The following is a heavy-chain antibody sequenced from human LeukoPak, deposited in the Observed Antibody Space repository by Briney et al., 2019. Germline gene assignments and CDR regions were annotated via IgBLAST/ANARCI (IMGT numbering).Heavy chain of an antibody. J-gene: IGHJ4*02. V-gene: IGHV3-7*01. CDR2: INQGGGEK. Sequence: GGSLRLSCAASGFTFNSYWMNWVRQAPGKGLEWVANINQGGGEKYYVDSVRGRFTISRDNAKNSLYLQMNSLRAEDTAVYYCAVELLRPYYFDYWGQGTLATVSS. D-gene: IGHD2-15*01. CDR1: GFTFNSYW. CDR3: AVELLRPYYFDY.